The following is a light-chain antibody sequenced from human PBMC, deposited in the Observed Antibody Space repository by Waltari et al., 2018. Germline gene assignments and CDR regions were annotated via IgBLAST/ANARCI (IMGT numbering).Light chain of an antibody. Sequence: DVVMTQSPLSLPVTLGQPASISCRSSQSLVHTDGNTYLNWFQQRPGQPPRRLIYKISRRESGVPDRFSGSGSGTDFTLKISRVEAEDVGVYYCMQGSHRPRTFGQGTKLEI. V-gene: IGKV2-30*02. J-gene: IGKJ2*01. CDR1: QSLVHTDGNTY. CDR3: MQGSHRPRT. CDR2: KIS.